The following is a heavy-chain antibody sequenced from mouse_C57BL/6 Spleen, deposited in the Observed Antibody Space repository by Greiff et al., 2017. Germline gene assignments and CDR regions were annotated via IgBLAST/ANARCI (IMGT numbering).Heavy chain of an antibody. D-gene: IGHD1-3*01. CDR3: ARDRGSSYYFDY. Sequence: EVKVEESEGGLVQPGSSMKLSCTASGFTFSDYYMAWVRQVPEKGLEWVANINYDGSSTYYLDSLKSRFIISRDNAKNILYLQMSSLKSEDTATYYCARDRGSSYYFDYWGQGTTLTVSS. CDR1: GFTFSDYY. V-gene: IGHV5-16*01. J-gene: IGHJ2*01. CDR2: INYDGSST.